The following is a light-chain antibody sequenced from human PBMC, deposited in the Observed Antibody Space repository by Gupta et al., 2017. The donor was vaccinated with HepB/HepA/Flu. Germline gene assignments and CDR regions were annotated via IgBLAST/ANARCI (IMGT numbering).Light chain of an antibody. V-gene: IGKV3-11*01. Sequence: EIVLTQSPDTLSLSPGERATLSCRASQSVSNNLAWYQQKPGQAPRLLIYDASNRATGIPARFSGSGSGTDFALTISSRETEDFAVYYCQQRSNWPRTFGGGTNVEIK. CDR3: QQRSNWPRT. CDR2: DAS. CDR1: QSVSNN. J-gene: IGKJ4*01.